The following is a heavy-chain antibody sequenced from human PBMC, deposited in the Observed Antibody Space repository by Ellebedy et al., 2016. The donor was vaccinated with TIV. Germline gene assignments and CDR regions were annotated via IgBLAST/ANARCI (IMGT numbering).Heavy chain of an antibody. Sequence: SGPTLVKPTQTLTLTCTFSGFSLSTSGMCVSWIRQPPGKALEWLALIDWDDDKYYSTSLKTRLTISKDTSKNQVVLTMTNMDPVDTATYYCAHSDPWEWEPRSFDYWGQGTLVTVSS. V-gene: IGHV2-70*12. CDR2: IDWDDDK. J-gene: IGHJ4*02. CDR3: AHSDPWEWEPRSFDY. D-gene: IGHD1-26*01. CDR1: GFSLSTSGMC.